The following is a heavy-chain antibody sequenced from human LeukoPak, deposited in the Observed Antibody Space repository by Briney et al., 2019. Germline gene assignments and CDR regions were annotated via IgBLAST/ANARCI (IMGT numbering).Heavy chain of an antibody. D-gene: IGHD3-10*01. J-gene: IGHJ4*02. CDR3: ARGAYYYGSGKIFDY. V-gene: IGHV4-59*12. Sequence: PSETLSLTCTVSGGSISSYYWSWIRQPPGKGLEWIGYIYYSGSTNYNPSLKSRVTMSVDTSKNQFSLKLSSVTAADTAVYYCARGAYYYGSGKIFDYWGQGTLVTVSS. CDR2: IYYSGST. CDR1: GGSISSYY.